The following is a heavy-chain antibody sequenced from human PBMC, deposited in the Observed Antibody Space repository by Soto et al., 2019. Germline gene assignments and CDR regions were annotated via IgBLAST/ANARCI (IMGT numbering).Heavy chain of an antibody. Sequence: EVQLVESGGGLVKPGGSLRLACAASGLTFSNFGMNWVRQAPGKGLEWVSFISGSSDYIYYADSVKGRFTISRDNAKNSMYLHMNSLSADDAAVYYCAREGSSCWFYFDSWGQGTLVTVSS. CDR3: AREGSSCWFYFDS. CDR2: ISGSSDYI. V-gene: IGHV3-21*01. J-gene: IGHJ4*02. CDR1: GLTFSNFG. D-gene: IGHD6-19*01.